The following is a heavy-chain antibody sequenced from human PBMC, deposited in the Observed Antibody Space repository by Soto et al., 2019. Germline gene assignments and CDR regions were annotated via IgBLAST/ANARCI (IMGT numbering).Heavy chain of an antibody. Sequence: GSLRLSCAASGFTFSSYAMHWVRQAPGKGLEWVAVISYDGSNKYYADSVKGRFTISRDNSKNTLYLQMNSLRAEDTAVYYCARDVGWDYWGQGTLVTVSS. CDR1: GFTFSSYA. J-gene: IGHJ4*02. D-gene: IGHD1-26*01. CDR2: ISYDGSNK. CDR3: ARDVGWDY. V-gene: IGHV3-30-3*01.